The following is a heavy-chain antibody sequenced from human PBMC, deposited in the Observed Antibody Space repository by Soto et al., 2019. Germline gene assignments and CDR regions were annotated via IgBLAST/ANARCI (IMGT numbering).Heavy chain of an antibody. CDR2: IYWNDDK. CDR1: GFSLTTSEVG. D-gene: IGHD6-6*01. CDR3: VHTSRPSIAARDAFDI. Sequence: QITLKESGPTLVKPTQTLTLTCTFSGFSLTTSEVGVAWIRQPPGKALEWLAVIYWNDDKRYRPSLKSRLTITKATSKNQVLLTMTNMDPVDTATYYCVHTSRPSIAARDAFDIWGQGTMVTVCS. V-gene: IGHV2-5*01. J-gene: IGHJ3*02.